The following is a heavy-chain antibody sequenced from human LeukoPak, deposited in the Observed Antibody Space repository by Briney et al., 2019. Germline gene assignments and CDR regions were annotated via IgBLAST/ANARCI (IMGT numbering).Heavy chain of an antibody. J-gene: IGHJ1*01. Sequence: GGSLRLSCSASGFTFKDYAMHWVRQAPDLGLEWVAVIASDGRTTYYADSVSGRFTISRDNSNNALSLQMHSLSADDTAVYYCARAAEASCSGTSCYRYFHHWGQGTLVIVSS. V-gene: IGHV3-30*04. CDR2: IASDGRTT. D-gene: IGHD2-2*01. CDR3: ARAAEASCSGTSCYRYFHH. CDR1: GFTFKDYA.